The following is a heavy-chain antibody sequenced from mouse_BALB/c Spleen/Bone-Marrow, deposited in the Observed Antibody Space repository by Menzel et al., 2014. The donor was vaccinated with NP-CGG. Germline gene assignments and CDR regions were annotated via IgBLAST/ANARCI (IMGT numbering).Heavy chain of an antibody. Sequence: QVQLQQSGAELVKPGASVKMSCKAFGYTFTTYPIEWMKQNHGKSLEWIGNFHPYNDDTKYNEKFKDKAKLTVEKSSSAVYLELSRLTSYDSAVYYCARGRYGLYYAIDYWGQGTSVTVSS. CDR1: GYTFTTYP. J-gene: IGHJ4*01. CDR2: FHPYNDDT. CDR3: ARGRYGLYYAIDY. V-gene: IGHV1-47*01. D-gene: IGHD2-14*01.